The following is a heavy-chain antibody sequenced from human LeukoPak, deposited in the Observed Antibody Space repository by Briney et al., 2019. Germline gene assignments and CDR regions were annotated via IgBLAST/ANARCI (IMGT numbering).Heavy chain of an antibody. V-gene: IGHV4-59*01. D-gene: IGHD2-15*01. CDR3: ASHGPYCSGGSCFDY. J-gene: IGHJ4*02. CDR1: GGSISSYY. Sequence: SETLSLTCTVSGGSISSYYLSWIRQPPGKGLEWIGYIYYSGSTNYNPSLKSRVTISVDTSKNQFSLNLSSVAAADTALYYCASHGPYCSGGSCFDYWGQGTLVTVSS. CDR2: IYYSGST.